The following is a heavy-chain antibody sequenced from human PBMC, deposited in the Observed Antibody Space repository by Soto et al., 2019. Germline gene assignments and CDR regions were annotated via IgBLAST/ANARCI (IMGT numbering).Heavy chain of an antibody. J-gene: IGHJ6*03. V-gene: IGHV1-2*04. D-gene: IGHD1-26*01. CDR1: GYNFSDYY. CDR2: INPNSGGT. CDR3: ARERGGATATLDYYFFYVDV. Sequence: QVQLVQSGAEVKKPGASVKVSCKASGYNFSDYYIHWMRQAPGQGLEWMGWINPNSGGTKYAHKFQGWVTKTRDTSIKTAYMELSRLTSDNTAVYYCARERGGATATLDYYFFYVDVWVKGTTVTVSS.